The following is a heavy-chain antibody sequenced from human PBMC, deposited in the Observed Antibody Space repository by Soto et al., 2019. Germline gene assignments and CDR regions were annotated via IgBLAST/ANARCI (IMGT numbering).Heavy chain of an antibody. CDR1: GYTFTSYD. Sequence: ASVKFSCKASGYTFTSYDINWVRQATGQGLEWMGWMNPNSGNTGYAQKFQGRVTMTRNTSTSTAYMELSSLRSEDTAVYYCARTPGKAARLIYYYYYGMDVWGQGTTVTVSS. D-gene: IGHD6-6*01. CDR3: ARTPGKAARLIYYYYYGMDV. CDR2: MNPNSGNT. V-gene: IGHV1-8*01. J-gene: IGHJ6*02.